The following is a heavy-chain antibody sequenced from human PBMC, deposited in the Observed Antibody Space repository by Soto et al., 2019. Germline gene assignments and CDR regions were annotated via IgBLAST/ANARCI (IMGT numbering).Heavy chain of an antibody. Sequence: SVKVSCKASGGTFSSYAISWVRQAPGQGLEWMGGIIPIFGTANYAQKFQGRVTITADESTSTAYMELSSLRSEDTAVYYCAREGDGGNPGALKNFDYWGQGTLVTVSS. J-gene: IGHJ4*02. CDR3: AREGDGGNPGALKNFDY. D-gene: IGHD2-15*01. CDR2: IIPIFGTA. CDR1: GGTFSSYA. V-gene: IGHV1-69*13.